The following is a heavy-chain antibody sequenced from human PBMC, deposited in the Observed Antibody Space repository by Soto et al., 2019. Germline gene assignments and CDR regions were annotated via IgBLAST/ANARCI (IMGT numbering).Heavy chain of an antibody. D-gene: IGHD4-17*01. CDR1: GGSISSYY. CDR2: IYYSGST. V-gene: IGHV4-59*04. CDR3: ARTYYGGPGY. Sequence: SETLSLTCTVSGGSISSYYWSWIRQPPGKGLEWIGYIYYSGSTYFNPSLKSRVTISVDTSKNQFSLNLSSVTAADTAVYYCARTYYGGPGYWGQGTLVTVPQ. J-gene: IGHJ4*02.